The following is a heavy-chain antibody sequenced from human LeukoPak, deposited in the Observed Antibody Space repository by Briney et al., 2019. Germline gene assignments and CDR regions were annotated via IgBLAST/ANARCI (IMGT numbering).Heavy chain of an antibody. D-gene: IGHD3-10*01. Sequence: GASVKVSCKASGYTFTNYDIMWVRQATGQGPEWMGWMNSNSGNTGNAQKFQGRVTMSRDTSINTAYMELHSLTSEDTAVYYCARGRGGTVVRGYLDYWGQGTLVTVSS. J-gene: IGHJ4*02. CDR2: MNSNSGNT. V-gene: IGHV1-8*01. CDR3: ARGRGGTVVRGYLDY. CDR1: GYTFTNYD.